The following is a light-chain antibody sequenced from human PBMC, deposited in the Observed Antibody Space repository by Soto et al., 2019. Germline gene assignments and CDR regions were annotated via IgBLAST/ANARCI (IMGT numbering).Light chain of an antibody. V-gene: IGLV2-14*03. CDR3: SSYSSSSTRV. CDR2: DVS. CDR1: SSDVGGYNY. Sequence: QSALTQPASVSGSPGQSITISCTGTSSDVGGYNYVSWYQQHPGKAPKLIIYDVSNRPSGVSNRFSGSKSGNTASLTISGLPAEDAADYCCSSYSSSSTRVFGGGTKLTVL. J-gene: IGLJ2*01.